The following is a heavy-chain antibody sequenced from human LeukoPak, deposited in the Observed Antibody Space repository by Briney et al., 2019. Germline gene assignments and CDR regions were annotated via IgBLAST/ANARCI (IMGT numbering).Heavy chain of an antibody. CDR3: ASLLLWFGELMDTDY. V-gene: IGHV3-30*19. CDR1: GFTFSSYG. J-gene: IGHJ4*02. CDR2: ISYDGSNK. D-gene: IGHD3-10*01. Sequence: GGSLRLSCAASGFTFSSYGMHWVRQAPGKGLEWVAVISYDGSNKYYADSVKGRFTISRDNSKNTLYLQMNSLRAEDTAVYYCASLLLWFGELMDTDYWGQGTLVTVSS.